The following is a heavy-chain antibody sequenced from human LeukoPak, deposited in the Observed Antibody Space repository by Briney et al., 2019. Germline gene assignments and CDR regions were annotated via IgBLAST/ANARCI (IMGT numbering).Heavy chain of an antibody. CDR3: ARAGGSFSYYDILTASPGVYFDY. D-gene: IGHD3-9*01. CDR1: GGTFSSYA. J-gene: IGHJ4*02. CDR2: IIPIFGTA. V-gene: IGHV1-69*01. Sequence: SVKVSCKASGGTFSSYAISWVRQAPGQGLECMGGIIPIFGTANYAQKFQGRVTITADESTSTAYMELSSLRSEDTAVYYCARAGGSFSYYDILTASPGVYFDYWGQGTLVTVSS.